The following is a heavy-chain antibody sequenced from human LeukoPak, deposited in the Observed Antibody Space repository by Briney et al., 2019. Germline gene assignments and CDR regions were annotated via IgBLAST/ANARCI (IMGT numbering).Heavy chain of an antibody. CDR1: GAPITTSNHY. V-gene: IGHV4-39*01. CDR2: IYYSGHT. Sequence: SETLSLTCTVSGAPITTSNHYWGWIRQTPGKTLEWIANIYYSGHTLYNPSLKSRALISVDTSSNQFSLRLTSVTAADTAVYYCAAPSGPTYYSPVDFRGQGTSVSVSS. CDR3: AAPSGPTYYSPVDF. J-gene: IGHJ4*02. D-gene: IGHD1-26*01.